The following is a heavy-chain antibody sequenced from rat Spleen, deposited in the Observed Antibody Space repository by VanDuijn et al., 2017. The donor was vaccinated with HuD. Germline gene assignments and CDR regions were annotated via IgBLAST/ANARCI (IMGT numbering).Heavy chain of an antibody. V-gene: IGHV5-29*01. CDR3: ATTRFAY. J-gene: IGHJ3*01. Sequence: EVQLVESDGGLVQPGRSLKVSCATSGFTFSDYYMAWVRQAPTKGLEWVATISYDGSTTYYRDSVKGRFTISRDNAKSTLYLEMDSLRSEDMATYYCATTRFAYWGQGTL. D-gene: IGHD3-4*01. CDR1: GFTFSDYY. CDR2: ISYDGSTT.